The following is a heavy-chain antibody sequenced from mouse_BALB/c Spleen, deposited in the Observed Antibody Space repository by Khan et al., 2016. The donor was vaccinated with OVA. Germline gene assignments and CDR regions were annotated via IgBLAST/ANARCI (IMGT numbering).Heavy chain of an antibody. V-gene: IGHV1-54*01. D-gene: IGHD1-1*02. CDR1: GYAFTDFL. J-gene: IGHJ3*01. Sequence: QVQLQQSGAELVRPGTSVKVSCKASGYAFTDFLIEWLQQRPGPGLEWIGLLNPGSGDTNYNEKFKGKATLTANKSCSTAYMQLSSLTSDDSAVYFCARGSYGSWAYWGQGTLVTVYA. CDR3: ARGSYGSWAY. CDR2: LNPGSGDT.